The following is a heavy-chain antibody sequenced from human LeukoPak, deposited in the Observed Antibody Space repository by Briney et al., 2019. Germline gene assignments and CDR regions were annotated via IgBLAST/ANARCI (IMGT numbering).Heavy chain of an antibody. CDR3: AHFKGGSFDF. CDR1: GGSISSSNYY. Sequence: SETLSLTCTASGGSISSSNYYWGWIRQPPGKGLEWIGSIYYSGNTYYNPSLKSRVTISVDTSKNQFSLKLTSVTAADTAVYYCAHFKGGSFDFWGQGTMVTVSS. D-gene: IGHD1-26*01. CDR2: IYYSGNT. J-gene: IGHJ3*01. V-gene: IGHV4-39*01.